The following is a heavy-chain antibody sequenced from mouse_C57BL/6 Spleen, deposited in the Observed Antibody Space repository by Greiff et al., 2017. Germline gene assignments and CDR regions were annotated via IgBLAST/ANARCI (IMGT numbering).Heavy chain of an antibody. CDR3: ARQTVDYWYFDV. CDR1: GYTFTSYW. Sequence: VQLQQPGAELVKPGASVKLSCKASGYTFTSYWMHWVKQRPGQGLEWIGMIHPNSGSTNYNEKFKSKATLTVDKSSSTAYMQLSSLTSEDSAVYYCARQTVDYWYFDVWGTGTTVTVSS. V-gene: IGHV1-64*01. J-gene: IGHJ1*03. CDR2: IHPNSGST.